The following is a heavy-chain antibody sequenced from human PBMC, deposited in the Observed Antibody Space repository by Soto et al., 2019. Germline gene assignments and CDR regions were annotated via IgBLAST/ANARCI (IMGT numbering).Heavy chain of an antibody. D-gene: IGHD6-13*01. CDR2: IIPIFGTA. CDR3: ARDRLYSSSQPTYYFDY. Sequence: ASVKVSCKTSVGTFSSYAISWVRQAPGQGLEWMGGIIPIFGTANYAQKFQGRVTITADESTSTAYMELSSLRSEDTAVYYCARDRLYSSSQPTYYFDYWGQGTLVTVSS. V-gene: IGHV1-69*13. CDR1: VGTFSSYA. J-gene: IGHJ4*02.